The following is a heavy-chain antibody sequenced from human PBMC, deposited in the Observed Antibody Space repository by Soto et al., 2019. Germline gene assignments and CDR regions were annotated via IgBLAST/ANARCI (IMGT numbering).Heavy chain of an antibody. J-gene: IGHJ6*02. CDR2: IIPIFGTA. D-gene: IGHD1-26*01. CDR1: GGTFSSYA. V-gene: IGHV1-69*12. Sequence: QVQLVQSGAEVKKPGSSVKVSCKASGGTFSSYAISWVRQAPGQGLEWMGGIIPIFGTANYAQKFQGSVTITAEESTSPAYMELSRPTSAETAVYYCARHPVSGSYAYYYGMDVWAQGTTVTVSS. CDR3: ARHPVSGSYAYYYGMDV.